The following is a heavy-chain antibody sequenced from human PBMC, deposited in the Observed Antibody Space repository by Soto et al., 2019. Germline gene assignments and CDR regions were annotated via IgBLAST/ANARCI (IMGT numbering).Heavy chain of an antibody. CDR1: NGSISGFY. D-gene: IGHD1-26*01. J-gene: IGHJ4*02. CDR2: IHYSGRT. Sequence: SETLSLTCSVSNGSISGFYWTWIRQPPGKILEWIGYIHYSGRTDYNPSLTNRATMSVDTSKNQFSLNLKSITAADTAVYYCVRVGVGIGNHFDSWGRGTLVTVSS. CDR3: VRVGVGIGNHFDS. V-gene: IGHV4-59*12.